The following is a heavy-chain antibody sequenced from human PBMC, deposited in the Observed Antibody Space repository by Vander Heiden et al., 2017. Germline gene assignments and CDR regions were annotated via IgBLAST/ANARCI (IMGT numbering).Heavy chain of an antibody. D-gene: IGHD3-10*01. CDR1: GFTLRSYA. CDR2: ISYDGSNK. V-gene: IGHV3-30-3*01. J-gene: IGHJ4*02. Sequence: QVQLVESGGGVVQPGRSLRLSCAASGFTLRSYAMHWVRQAPGKGLEWVAVISYDGSNKYYADSVKGRFTISRDNSKNTLYLQMNSLRAEDTAVYYCARELWFGELLYYFDYWGQGTLVTVSS. CDR3: ARELWFGELLYYFDY.